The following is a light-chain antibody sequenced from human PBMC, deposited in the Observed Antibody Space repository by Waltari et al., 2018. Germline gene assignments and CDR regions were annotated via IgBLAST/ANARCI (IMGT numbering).Light chain of an antibody. CDR1: RSVSSN. J-gene: IGKJ2*01. CDR3: QQYNNWPRT. V-gene: IGKV3-15*01. Sequence: EIVMTQSPATLSVSPGERATLSCRASRSVSSNLAWYQQKPGQAPRLLIYGASTRATAFPARFSGSGSGTEFTLTISSLQSEDFAVYYCQQYNNWPRTFGQGTKLEIK. CDR2: GAS.